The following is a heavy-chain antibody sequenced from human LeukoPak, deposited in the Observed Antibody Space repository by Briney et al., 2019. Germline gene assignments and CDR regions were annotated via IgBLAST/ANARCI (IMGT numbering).Heavy chain of an antibody. D-gene: IGHD2-2*01. CDR1: GFTFDSYD. CDR3: ARDKRADCSSTSCSGLGMDV. Sequence: GGSLRLSCAASGFTFDSYDMSWVRQAPGKGLEWVSGTSASGGRTYYADSVKGRFTISRDNSKNTLYLQMNSLRAEDTAVYYCARDKRADCSSTSCSGLGMDVWGQGTTVTVSS. J-gene: IGHJ6*02. V-gene: IGHV3-23*01. CDR2: TSASGGRT.